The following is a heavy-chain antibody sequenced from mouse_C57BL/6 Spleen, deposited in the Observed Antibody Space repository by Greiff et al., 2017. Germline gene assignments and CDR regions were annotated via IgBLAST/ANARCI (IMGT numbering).Heavy chain of an antibody. J-gene: IGHJ1*03. Sequence: QVQLKQPGAELVKPGASVKLSCKASGYTFTSYWMHWVKQRPGRGLEWIGRIDPNSGGTKYNEKFKSKATLTVDKPSSTAYMQLSSLTSEASAVYYCARWGYNYDCWYWDVWGKGTTVTVSS. CDR3: ARWGYNYDCWYWDV. CDR1: GYTFTSYW. CDR2: IDPNSGGT. V-gene: IGHV1-72*01. D-gene: IGHD2-12*01.